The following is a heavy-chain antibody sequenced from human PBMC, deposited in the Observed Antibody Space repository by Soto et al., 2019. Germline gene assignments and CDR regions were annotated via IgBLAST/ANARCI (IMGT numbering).Heavy chain of an antibody. D-gene: IGHD6-13*01. CDR2: IYYSGST. Sequence: PSETLSLTCTVSGGSISSYYWSWIRQPPGKGLEWIGYIYYSGSTNYNPSLKSRVTISVDTSKNQFSLKLSSVTAADTAVYYCESQVVSPGNPRYYYGMDVGGKGTTGTVS. J-gene: IGHJ6*04. V-gene: IGHV4-59*12. CDR3: ESQVVSPGNPRYYYGMDV. CDR1: GGSISSYY.